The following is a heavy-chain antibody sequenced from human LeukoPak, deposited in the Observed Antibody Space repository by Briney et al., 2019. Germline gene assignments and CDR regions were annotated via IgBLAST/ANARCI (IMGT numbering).Heavy chain of an antibody. CDR3: AESGMSGFPDWFDP. J-gene: IGHJ5*02. Sequence: GESLKVSCKGSGYRFTSYWISWARQMPGKGPEWMGMIYPSDSYTNYSPSFQGHVTISADKSISTAYLQWSSLKASDNAMYYCAESGMSGFPDWFDPWGRGILLPVST. CDR1: GYRFTSYW. CDR2: IYPSDSYT. V-gene: IGHV5-10-1*01. D-gene: IGHD1-20*01.